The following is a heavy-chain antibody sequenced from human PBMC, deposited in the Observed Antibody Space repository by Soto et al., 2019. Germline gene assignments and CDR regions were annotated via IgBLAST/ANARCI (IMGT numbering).Heavy chain of an antibody. D-gene: IGHD2-21*02. Sequence: QVQLEQSGAEVRRPGASVRVSCKASGYSFIDYYINWVRQAPGQGLEWMGWINPKDGATKSAQKFQDWVTMTSDTSHTTAYLDLRSDDTAVYYCARGRKVVATPARDDWFDPWGQGTLVTVSS. J-gene: IGHJ5*02. V-gene: IGHV1-2*04. CDR3: ARGRKVVATPARDDWFDP. CDR2: INPKDGAT. CDR1: GYSFIDYY.